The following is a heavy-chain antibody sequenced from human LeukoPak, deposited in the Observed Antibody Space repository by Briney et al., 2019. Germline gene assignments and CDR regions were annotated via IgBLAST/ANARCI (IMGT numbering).Heavy chain of an antibody. CDR3: ARDNRGWQYGMDV. V-gene: IGHV3-23*01. J-gene: IGHJ6*02. D-gene: IGHD6-19*01. CDR2: ISGTGGST. Sequence: GGSLRLSCAASGFTFSSYAMSWVRQAPGKGLEWVSAISGTGGSTYYADSVKGRFTISRDDSRNTLYLQMNSLRAEDTAVYYCARDNRGWQYGMDVWGQGTTVTVSS. CDR1: GFTFSSYA.